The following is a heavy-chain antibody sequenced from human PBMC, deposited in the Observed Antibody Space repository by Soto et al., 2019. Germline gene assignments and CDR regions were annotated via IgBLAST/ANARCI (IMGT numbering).Heavy chain of an antibody. CDR2: IYYSGST. J-gene: IGHJ5*02. Sequence: QVQLQESGPGLVKPSQTLSLTRTVSGGSISSGDYYWSWIRQPPGKGLEWIGYIYYSGSTYYNPSLKSRVTISVDTSKNQFSLKLSSVTAADTAVYYCARAGFIYMDFWSGYWPGWFDPWGQGTLVTVSS. D-gene: IGHD3-3*01. V-gene: IGHV4-30-4*01. CDR3: ARAGFIYMDFWSGYWPGWFDP. CDR1: GGSISSGDYY.